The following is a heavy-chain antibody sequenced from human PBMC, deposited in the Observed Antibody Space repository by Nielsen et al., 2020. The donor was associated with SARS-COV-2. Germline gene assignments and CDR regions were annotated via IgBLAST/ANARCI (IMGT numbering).Heavy chain of an antibody. CDR1: GFTFSSYG. CDR3: ARDYDFWSGYDAFDI. Sequence: GESLKISCAASGFTFSSYGMHWVRQAPGKGLVWVSRINSDGSSTSYADSVKGRFTISRDNAKNTLYLQMNSLRAEDTAVYYCARDYDFWSGYDAFDIWGQGTMVTVSS. V-gene: IGHV3-74*01. D-gene: IGHD3-3*01. CDR2: INSDGSST. J-gene: IGHJ3*02.